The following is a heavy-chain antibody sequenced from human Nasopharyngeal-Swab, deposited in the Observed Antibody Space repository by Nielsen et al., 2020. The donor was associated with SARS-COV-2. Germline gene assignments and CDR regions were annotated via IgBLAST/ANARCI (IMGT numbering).Heavy chain of an antibody. Sequence: GESLMISCVASGFTFSSYWMSWVRQALGKGLEWVANIKQDGSEKYYVDSVKGRFTISRDNAKNSLYLQMNSLRAEDTAVCYCARGGYSGYEYYFGYWGQGTLVTVSS. J-gene: IGHJ4*02. CDR2: IKQDGSEK. V-gene: IGHV3-7*01. D-gene: IGHD5-12*01. CDR1: GFTFSSYW. CDR3: ARGGYSGYEYYFGY.